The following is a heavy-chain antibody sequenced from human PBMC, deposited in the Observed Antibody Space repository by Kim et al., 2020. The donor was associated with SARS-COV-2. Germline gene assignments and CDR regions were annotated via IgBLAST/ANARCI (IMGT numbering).Heavy chain of an antibody. CDR2: IWYDGSNK. D-gene: IGHD6-19*01. CDR1: GFTFSSYG. CDR3: ARPTVAATDAYITLEDLLPID. V-gene: IGHV3-33*01. Sequence: GGSLRLSCAASGFTFSSYGMHWVRQAPGKGLEWVAVIWYDGSNKYYADSVKGRFTISRDNSKNTLYLQMNSLRAEDTAVYYCARPTVAATDAYITLEDLLPIDWGQGTLVTVSS. J-gene: IGHJ4*02.